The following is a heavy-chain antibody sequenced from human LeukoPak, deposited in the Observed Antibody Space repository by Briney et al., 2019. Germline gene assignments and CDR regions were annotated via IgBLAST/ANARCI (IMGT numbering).Heavy chain of an antibody. V-gene: IGHV4-59*01. D-gene: IGHD3-10*01. J-gene: IGHJ6*02. CDR3: GTGAPPDGSCSYKDD. CDR1: GLSISSYY. CDR2: IYYSGST. Sequence: SETLSLTYSVSGLSISSYYWSWLRQPPGEGLEWCGYIYYSGSTKYNPSLKCRLTISVDTSKKQLSLTLSSVTAADTAVFLCGTGAPPDGSCSYKDDWGQGTTVTVSS.